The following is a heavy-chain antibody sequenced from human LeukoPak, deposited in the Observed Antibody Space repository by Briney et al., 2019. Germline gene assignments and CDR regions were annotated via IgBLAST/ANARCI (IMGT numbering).Heavy chain of an antibody. D-gene: IGHD4-23*01. J-gene: IGHJ4*02. Sequence: SQTLSLTCTVSGGSISSGDYYWRWIRQPPGKGLEWIGYIYYSGSTYYNPSLKSRVTISVDTSKNQFSLKLSSVTAADTAVYYCARVESVNYFDYWGQGTLVTVSS. CDR2: IYYSGST. CDR1: GGSISSGDYY. V-gene: IGHV4-30-4*01. CDR3: ARVESVNYFDY.